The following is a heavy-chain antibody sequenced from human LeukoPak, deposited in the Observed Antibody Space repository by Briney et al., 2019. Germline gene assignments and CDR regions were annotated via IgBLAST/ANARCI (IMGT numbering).Heavy chain of an antibody. Sequence: GASVKVSCKASGYAFTGYYMHWVRQAPGQGLEWMGWINPNSGGTNYAQKFQGRVTMTRDTSISTAYMELSRLRSDDTAVYYCAREVWYDSSGGNWFDPWGQRTRVTVSS. V-gene: IGHV1-2*02. CDR2: INPNSGGT. CDR1: GYAFTGYY. D-gene: IGHD3-22*01. J-gene: IGHJ5*02. CDR3: AREVWYDSSGGNWFDP.